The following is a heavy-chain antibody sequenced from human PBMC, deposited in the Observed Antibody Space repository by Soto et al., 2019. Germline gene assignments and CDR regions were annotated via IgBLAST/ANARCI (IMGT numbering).Heavy chain of an antibody. D-gene: IGHD3-10*01. J-gene: IGHJ4*02. V-gene: IGHV3-23*01. Sequence: EVQLLESGGGLVQPGGSLRLSCAASEFTFTSYAMSWVRQAPGKGLEWVSAVGSDGGSTYYADSVRGRFTVSRDNSQNTLYLQMNNLRAEDTAVYYCAKDACGSGTFCHFDYWGQGTLVTVSS. CDR2: VGSDGGST. CDR3: AKDACGSGTFCHFDY. CDR1: EFTFTSYA.